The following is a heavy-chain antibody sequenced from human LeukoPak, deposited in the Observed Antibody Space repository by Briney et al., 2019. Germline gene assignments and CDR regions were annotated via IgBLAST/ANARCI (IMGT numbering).Heavy chain of an antibody. V-gene: IGHV4-4*09. CDR3: ARLRVSGSYLYYFDY. Sequence: SDTLSLTCTVSGGSISSYHWSWVRQPPGKGLEWIGYSLTSGSPNYNPSLKNRLTISVYTSKNQFTLKLSSVTAADTAVYYCARLRVSGSYLYYFDYWGQGTLVTVSS. CDR1: GGSISSYH. D-gene: IGHD1-26*01. J-gene: IGHJ4*02. CDR2: SLTSGSP.